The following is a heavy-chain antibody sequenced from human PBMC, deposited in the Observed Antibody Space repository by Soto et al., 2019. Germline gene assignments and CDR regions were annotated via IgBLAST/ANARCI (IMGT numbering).Heavy chain of an antibody. CDR2: IYYSGST. Sequence: QLQLQESGPGLVKPSETLSLACTVSGGSISSSSYYRGWIRQPPGKGLEWIGSIYYSGSTYYNPSLKSRVTISVDTSKNQFSLKLSSVTAADTAVYYCARRGSLWFGENLGWFDPWGQGTLVTVSS. CDR1: GGSISSSSYY. J-gene: IGHJ5*02. D-gene: IGHD3-10*01. CDR3: ARRGSLWFGENLGWFDP. V-gene: IGHV4-39*01.